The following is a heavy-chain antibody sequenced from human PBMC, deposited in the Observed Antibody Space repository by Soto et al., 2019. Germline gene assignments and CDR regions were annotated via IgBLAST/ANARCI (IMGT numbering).Heavy chain of an antibody. J-gene: IGHJ6*03. V-gene: IGHV1-3*01. CDR3: AGYYGSGSYLPPYYYYYMDV. D-gene: IGHD3-10*01. CDR2: INAGNGNT. Sequence: GASVKVSCKASGYTFTSYAMYWVRQAPGQRLEWMGWINAGNGNTKYSQKFQGRVTITRDTSASTAYMELSSLRSEDTAVYYCAGYYGSGSYLPPYYYYYMDVWGKGTTVTVSS. CDR1: GYTFTSYA.